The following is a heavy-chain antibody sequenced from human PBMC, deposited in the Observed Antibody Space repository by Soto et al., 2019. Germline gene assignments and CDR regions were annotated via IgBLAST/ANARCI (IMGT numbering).Heavy chain of an antibody. J-gene: IGHJ6*02. Sequence: XAVKVGCRASGYTFTSYDVNWGRRSTGKGLEWMGWMNPNSGNTGYAQKFQGRVTMTRNTSISTAYMELSSLRSEDTAVYYCARPTRQAYSSGYSYYGMDVCAQGTTVPLTS. V-gene: IGHV1-8*01. CDR1: GYTFTSYD. D-gene: IGHD5-18*01. CDR2: MNPNSGNT. CDR3: ARPTRQAYSSGYSYYGMDV.